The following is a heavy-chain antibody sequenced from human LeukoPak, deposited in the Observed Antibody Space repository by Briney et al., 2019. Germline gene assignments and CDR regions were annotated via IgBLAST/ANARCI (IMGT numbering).Heavy chain of an antibody. D-gene: IGHD5-12*01. Sequence: SETLSLTCTLSGRPITNYYWSWVRQPAGKGLQWIGRIYTTGITNYNPSLKSRVTISVDTSKNQFSLKLNSVTAADTAVYYFARGGGNERPFDIWGQGTMVTVSS. V-gene: IGHV4-4*07. CDR2: IYTTGIT. CDR1: GRPITNYY. CDR3: ARGGGNERPFDI. J-gene: IGHJ3*02.